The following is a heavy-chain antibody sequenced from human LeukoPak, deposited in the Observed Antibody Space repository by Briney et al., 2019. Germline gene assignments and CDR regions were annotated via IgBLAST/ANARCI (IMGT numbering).Heavy chain of an antibody. V-gene: IGHV4-34*01. CDR1: DGSFSGYY. CDR2: INHSGST. D-gene: IGHD3-10*01. CDR3: ARRNRGKYYYGSGSQRIRWGFDY. J-gene: IGHJ4*02. Sequence: SETLSLTCAVYDGSFSGYYWSWIRQPPGKGLEWIGEINHSGSTNYNPSLKSRVTISVDTSKNQFSLKLSSVTAADTAVYYCARRNRGKYYYGSGSQRIRWGFDYWGQGTLVTVSS.